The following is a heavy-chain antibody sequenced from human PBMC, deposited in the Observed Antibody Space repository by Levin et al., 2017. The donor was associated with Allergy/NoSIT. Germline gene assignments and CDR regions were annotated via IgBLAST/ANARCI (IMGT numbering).Heavy chain of an antibody. J-gene: IGHJ4*02. CDR3: WSYYYDSSGYYLDY. Sequence: GESLKISCKASGYTFTGYYMHWVRQAPGQGLEWMGRINPNSGGTNYAQKFQGRVTMTRDTSISTAYMELSRLRSDDTAVYYCWSYYYDSSGYYLDYWGQGTLVTVSS. V-gene: IGHV1-2*06. CDR2: INPNSGGT. D-gene: IGHD3-22*01. CDR1: GYTFTGYY.